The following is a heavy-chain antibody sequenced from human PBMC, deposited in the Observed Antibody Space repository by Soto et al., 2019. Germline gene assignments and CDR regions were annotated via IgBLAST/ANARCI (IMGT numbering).Heavy chain of an antibody. Sequence: GGSLRLSCAASGFTFSSYAMSWVRQAPGKGLEWVSAISGSGGSTYYADSVKGRFTISRDNSKNTLYLQMNSLRAQDTAVYYCAIDPPGLEWLFLHLDFDYWGQGTLVTVSS. CDR3: AIDPPGLEWLFLHLDFDY. CDR1: GFTFSSYA. D-gene: IGHD3-3*01. V-gene: IGHV3-23*01. J-gene: IGHJ4*02. CDR2: ISGSGGST.